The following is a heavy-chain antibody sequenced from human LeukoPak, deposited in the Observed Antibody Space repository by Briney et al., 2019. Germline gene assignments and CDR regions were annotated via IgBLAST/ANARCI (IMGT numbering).Heavy chain of an antibody. CDR1: GFTFSSYA. J-gene: IGHJ3*02. CDR2: IYYSGST. D-gene: IGHD3-22*01. Sequence: GSLRLSCAASGFTFSSYAMSWIRQPPGKGLEWIGSIYYSGSTYYNPSLKSRVTISVDTSKNQFSLKLSSVTAADTAVYYCARDPPYYYDSSGYLLGNDAFDIWGQGTMVTVSS. V-gene: IGHV4-39*07. CDR3: ARDPPYYYDSSGYLLGNDAFDI.